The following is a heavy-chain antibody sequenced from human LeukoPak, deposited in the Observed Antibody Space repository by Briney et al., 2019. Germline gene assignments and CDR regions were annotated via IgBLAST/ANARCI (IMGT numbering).Heavy chain of an antibody. Sequence: PGGSLRLSCAASGFTFSSYAMSWVRQAPGKGLEWVSAISGSGGSTYYADSVKGRFTISRDNSKNTLYLQMNSLRAEDTAVYYCAKDLSDSSGYYHPFDYWGQGTLVTVSS. V-gene: IGHV3-23*01. CDR2: ISGSGGST. CDR1: GFTFSSYA. D-gene: IGHD3-22*01. J-gene: IGHJ4*02. CDR3: AKDLSDSSGYYHPFDY.